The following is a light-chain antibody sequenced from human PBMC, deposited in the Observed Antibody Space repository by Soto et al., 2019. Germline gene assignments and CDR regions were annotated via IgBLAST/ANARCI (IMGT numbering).Light chain of an antibody. J-gene: IGKJ4*01. CDR2: DTY. Sequence: VVIAHAPATLSVSPGEVVTLSGGANQGIGDTLAWYQHKPGQTPRLLIYDTYTRATGVPARFSGSRSGPEFTLTINSMQSEDFAIYYCQPYNNWPLTFGGGTKVDIK. CDR1: QGIGDT. V-gene: IGKV3-15*01. CDR3: QPYNNWPLT.